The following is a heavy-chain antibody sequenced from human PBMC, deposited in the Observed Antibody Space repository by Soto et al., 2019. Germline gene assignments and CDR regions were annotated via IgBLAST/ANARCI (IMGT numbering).Heavy chain of an antibody. CDR1: GFTFSSYW. Sequence: PGGSLRLSCAASGFTFSSYWMSWVRQAPWKGLEWVANIKQDGSEKYYVDSVKGRFTISRDNAKNSLYLQMNSLRAEETGVYDCARDYYGSSEKNFEYWGQGTLVTVSP. V-gene: IGHV3-7*03. D-gene: IGHD3-22*01. CDR3: ARDYYGSSEKNFEY. J-gene: IGHJ4*02. CDR2: IKQDGSEK.